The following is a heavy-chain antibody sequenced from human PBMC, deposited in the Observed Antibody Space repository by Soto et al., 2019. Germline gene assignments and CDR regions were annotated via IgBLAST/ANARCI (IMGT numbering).Heavy chain of an antibody. CDR3: AKEFVGYCTNGVCFNAEYFQH. J-gene: IGHJ1*01. D-gene: IGHD2-8*01. Sequence: PGWSLKLSCASSGFTFSIYVMHWVRQAQGKGLKRVAVISYDGSNKYYADSVKGRFTISRDNSKNTLYLQMNSLRAEDTAVYYCAKEFVGYCTNGVCFNAEYFQHWGQGALVTVSS. CDR1: GFTFSIYV. V-gene: IGHV3-30*18. CDR2: ISYDGSNK.